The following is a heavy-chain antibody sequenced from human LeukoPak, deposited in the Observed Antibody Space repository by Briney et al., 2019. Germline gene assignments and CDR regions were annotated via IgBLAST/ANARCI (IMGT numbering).Heavy chain of an antibody. CDR1: GGSISSGSYY. V-gene: IGHV4-61*02. J-gene: IGHJ6*03. D-gene: IGHD3-16*01. Sequence: SETLSLTCTVSGGSISSGSYYWSWIRQPAGKGLEWIGRIYTSGSTNYNPSLKSRVTISVDTSENQFSLKLSSVTAADTAVYYCARDGGTPRNYYYYMDVWGKGTTVTISS. CDR2: IYTSGST. CDR3: ARDGGTPRNYYYYMDV.